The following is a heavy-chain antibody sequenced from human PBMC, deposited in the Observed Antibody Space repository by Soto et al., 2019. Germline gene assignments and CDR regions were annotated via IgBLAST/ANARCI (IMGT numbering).Heavy chain of an antibody. CDR2: IYWDDDK. CDR1: GFSLSTSGVG. V-gene: IGHV2-5*02. Sequence: QITLKESGPTLVKPTQTLTLTCTFSGFSLSTSGVGVGWIRQPPGKALEWLALIYWDDDKRYSPSLKSRLTITKDTSKNLVVVTMTNMDPVDTATYYCAHRRGGCSGGSCYSHYYGMDVWGQGTTVTVSS. D-gene: IGHD2-15*01. J-gene: IGHJ6*02. CDR3: AHRRGGCSGGSCYSHYYGMDV.